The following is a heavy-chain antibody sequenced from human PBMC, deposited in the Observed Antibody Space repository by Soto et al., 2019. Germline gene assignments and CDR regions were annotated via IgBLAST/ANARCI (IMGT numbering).Heavy chain of an antibody. CDR3: AKDSGALSSGMVS. CDR2: ISYDGSNK. Sequence: QVQLVESGGGVVQPGRSLRLSCAASGFTFSSYGMHWVRQAPGKGLEWVAVISYDGSNKYYADSVKGRFTISRDNSKNTLYRQMNSLRAEDTAVYYCAKDSGALSSGMVSWGQGTLVTVSS. D-gene: IGHD1-26*01. V-gene: IGHV3-30*18. J-gene: IGHJ4*02. CDR1: GFTFSSYG.